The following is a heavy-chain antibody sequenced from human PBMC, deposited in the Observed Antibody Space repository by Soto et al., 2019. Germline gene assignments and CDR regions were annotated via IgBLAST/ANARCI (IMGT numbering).Heavy chain of an antibody. Sequence: GGSLRLSCAGSGFTFKDYAMHWVRQAPGKGLEWVSYMTRSSSYTNYADSVRGRFTISRDNAKNSLYLQMNSLRAEDTAVYYCARVYSSGWNDYWGQGTLVTVSS. V-gene: IGHV3-11*05. CDR3: ARVYSSGWNDY. D-gene: IGHD6-19*01. J-gene: IGHJ4*02. CDR1: GFTFKDYA. CDR2: MTRSSSYT.